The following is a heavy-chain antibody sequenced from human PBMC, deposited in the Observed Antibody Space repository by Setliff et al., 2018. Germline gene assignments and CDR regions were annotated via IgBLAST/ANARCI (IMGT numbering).Heavy chain of an antibody. CDR1: SDPSGSIGSGDSS. J-gene: IGHJ4*02. Sequence: KASETLSLTCTVSSDPSGSIGSGDSSWNWIRQPPGKGLEWIGCIYHNGVTYYNPSLKRRVTISVDRSKNQFSLNLSSMTAADTAVYYCAKAGGYNFADWGQGTLVTVSS. V-gene: IGHV4-30-2*01. CDR3: AKAGGYNFAD. CDR2: IYHNGVT. D-gene: IGHD1-1*01.